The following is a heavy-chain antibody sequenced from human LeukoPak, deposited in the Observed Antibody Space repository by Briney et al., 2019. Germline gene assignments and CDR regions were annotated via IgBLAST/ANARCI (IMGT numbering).Heavy chain of an antibody. Sequence: SETLSLTCTVSGGSISSSSYYWGWIRQPPGKGLEWIGSIYYSGSTYYNPSLKSRVTISVDTSKNQFSLKLSSVTAVDTAVYYCARFYSSSWYYFDYWGQGTLVTVSS. J-gene: IGHJ4*02. D-gene: IGHD6-13*01. CDR2: IYYSGST. CDR3: ARFYSSSWYYFDY. V-gene: IGHV4-39*01. CDR1: GGSISSSSYY.